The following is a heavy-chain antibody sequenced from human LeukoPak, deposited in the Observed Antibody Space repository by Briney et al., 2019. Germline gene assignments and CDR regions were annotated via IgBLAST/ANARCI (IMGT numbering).Heavy chain of an antibody. Sequence: GRSLRLSCAASGFTFSSYGMHWVHQAPGKGLEWVAVISYDGSNKYYADSVKGRFTISRDNSKNTLYLQMNSLRAEDTAVYYCAKDVSIAAAGSDYWGQGTLVTVSS. V-gene: IGHV3-30*18. CDR3: AKDVSIAAAGSDY. CDR1: GFTFSSYG. J-gene: IGHJ4*02. CDR2: ISYDGSNK. D-gene: IGHD6-13*01.